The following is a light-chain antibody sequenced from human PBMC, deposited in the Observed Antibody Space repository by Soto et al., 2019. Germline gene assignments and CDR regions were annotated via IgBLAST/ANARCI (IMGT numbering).Light chain of an antibody. Sequence: DIQMTQSPASLSASVGDRVIITCRASQSISSYLNWYQQKPGKAPKLLIYKASTLKSGVPSRFSGSGSGTEFTLTISSLQSEDFATYFCQQVESYPSTFGGGTKVDIK. V-gene: IGKV1-39*01. J-gene: IGKJ4*01. CDR3: QQVESYPST. CDR2: KAS. CDR1: QSISSY.